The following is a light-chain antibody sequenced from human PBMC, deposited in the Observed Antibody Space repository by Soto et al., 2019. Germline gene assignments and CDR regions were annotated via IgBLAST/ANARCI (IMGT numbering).Light chain of an antibody. CDR1: SSDVGGYDF. Sequence: QSALTQPASVSGSPGQSIAISCSGTSSDVGGYDFVSWYQQHPGKAPKLIIYNVSNRPSGVSNRFSGSKSGNTASLTISGLQAKDEAVYYCNSYTNSTTPAVFGGGTKVTVL. CDR2: NVS. CDR3: NSYTNSTTPAV. V-gene: IGLV2-14*01. J-gene: IGLJ2*01.